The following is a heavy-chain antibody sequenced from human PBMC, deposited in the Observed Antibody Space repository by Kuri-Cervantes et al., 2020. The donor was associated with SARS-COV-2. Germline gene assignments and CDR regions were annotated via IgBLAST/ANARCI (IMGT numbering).Heavy chain of an antibody. CDR3: ARAGCSGGTCYSRWYFDL. V-gene: IGHV4-59*11. D-gene: IGHD2-15*01. Sequence: SETLSLTCTVSGGSISSHYWNWIRQPPGKGLEWIGYIYYSGSTNYNPSLKSRVTISVDTSKNQFSLKLSSVTAADTAVYYCARAGCSGGTCYSRWYFDLWGRGTLVTVSS. CDR2: IYYSGST. CDR1: GGSISSHY. J-gene: IGHJ2*01.